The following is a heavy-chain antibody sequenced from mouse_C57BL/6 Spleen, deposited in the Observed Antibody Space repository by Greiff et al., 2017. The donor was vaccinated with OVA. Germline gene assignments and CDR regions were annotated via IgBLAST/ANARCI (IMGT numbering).Heavy chain of an antibody. Sequence: VQLQQSGAELVKPGASVKLSCKASGYTFTSYWMHWVKQRPGQGLEWIGMIHPNSGSTNYNEKFKSKATLTVDKSSSTAYMQLSSLTSEDSAVYYCARLADGYYVYAMDYWGQGTSVTVSS. V-gene: IGHV1-64*01. J-gene: IGHJ4*01. CDR3: ARLADGYYVYAMDY. CDR2: IHPNSGST. CDR1: GYTFTSYW. D-gene: IGHD2-3*01.